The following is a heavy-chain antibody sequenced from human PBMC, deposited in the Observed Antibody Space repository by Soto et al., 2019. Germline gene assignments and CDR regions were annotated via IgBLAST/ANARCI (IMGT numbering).Heavy chain of an antibody. V-gene: IGHV1-18*01. J-gene: IGHJ4*02. D-gene: IGHD2-2*01. CDR1: GYTFTSYG. Sequence: ASVKVSCKASGYTFTSYGISWVRQAPGQGLEWMGWISAYNGNTNYAQKLQGRVTMTTDTSTSTAYMELRSLRSDDTAVYYCARDRAIVVVPAARAPTYWGQGTLVTVSS. CDR2: ISAYNGNT. CDR3: ARDRAIVVVPAARAPTY.